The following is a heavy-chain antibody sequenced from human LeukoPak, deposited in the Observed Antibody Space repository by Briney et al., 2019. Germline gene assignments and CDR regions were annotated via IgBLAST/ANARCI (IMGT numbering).Heavy chain of an antibody. Sequence: PGGSLRLSCAASGFTFSSYEMNWVRKAPGKGLEWVSYISSSGSTIYYADSVKGRFTISRDNAKNSLYLQMNSLRAEDTAVYYCARGLNTRDGYNGYYWGQGTLVTVSS. CDR3: ARGLNTRDGYNGYY. CDR1: GFTFSSYE. V-gene: IGHV3-48*03. CDR2: ISSSGSTI. D-gene: IGHD5-24*01. J-gene: IGHJ4*02.